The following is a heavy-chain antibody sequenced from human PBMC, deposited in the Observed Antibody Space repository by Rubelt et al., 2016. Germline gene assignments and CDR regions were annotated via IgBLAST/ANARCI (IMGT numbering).Heavy chain of an antibody. J-gene: IGHJ5*02. D-gene: IGHD6-13*01. Sequence: QVQLQESGPGLVKPSETLSLTCTVSGGSISSYYWSWIRQPPGKGLEWIGYIYYSGSTNYNPSLKSRVTISVDTSKNQFSLKLSSVTAADTAVYYCARNGGSSWWEDWFDPWGQGTLVTVSS. CDR1: GGSISSYY. CDR2: IYYSGST. V-gene: IGHV4-59*01. CDR3: ARNGGSSWWEDWFDP.